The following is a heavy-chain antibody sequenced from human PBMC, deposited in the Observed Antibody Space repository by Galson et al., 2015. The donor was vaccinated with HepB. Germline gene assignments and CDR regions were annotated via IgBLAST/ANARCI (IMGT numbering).Heavy chain of an antibody. CDR2: IWYDGRNK. J-gene: IGHJ5*02. V-gene: IGHV3-33*01. Sequence: SLRLSCAVSGFTLNSYGMHWVRQAPGKGLEWVAFIWYDGRNKYYADSVKGRFTISRDNAKKSLYLQMNSLRAEDTAVYYCARDGDYLSHRPHWFDPWGQGTLVTVSS. CDR3: ARDGDYLSHRPHWFDP. D-gene: IGHD4-17*01. CDR1: GFTLNSYG.